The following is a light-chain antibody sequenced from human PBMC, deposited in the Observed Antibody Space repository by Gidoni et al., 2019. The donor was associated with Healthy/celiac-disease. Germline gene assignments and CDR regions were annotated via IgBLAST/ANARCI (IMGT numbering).Light chain of an antibody. CDR3: QQYGSSPWT. V-gene: IGKV3-20*01. J-gene: IGKJ1*01. Sequence: EIVFTQSPGPLSLSPGESATLSCRASQSVSSSYLAWYQQKPGQAPRLLIYGASSRATGIPDRFSGSGSGTDFTLTISRLEPEDFAVYYCQQYGSSPWTFGQGTKVEIK. CDR1: QSVSSSY. CDR2: GAS.